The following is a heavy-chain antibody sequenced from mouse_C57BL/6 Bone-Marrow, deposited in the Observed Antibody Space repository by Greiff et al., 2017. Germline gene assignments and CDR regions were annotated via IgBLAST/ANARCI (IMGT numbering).Heavy chain of an antibody. CDR2: ISSGSSTI. CDR1: GFTFSDYG. J-gene: IGHJ2*01. D-gene: IGHD1-1*01. Sequence: DVMLVESGGGLVKPGGSLKLSCAASGFTFSDYGMHWVRQAPEKGLEWVAYISSGSSTIYYADTVKGRFTISRDNAKNTLFLQMTSLRSEDTAMYYCERPRATVVVLNYCGYWGQGTTLTVSS. CDR3: ERPRATVVVLNYCGY. V-gene: IGHV5-17*01.